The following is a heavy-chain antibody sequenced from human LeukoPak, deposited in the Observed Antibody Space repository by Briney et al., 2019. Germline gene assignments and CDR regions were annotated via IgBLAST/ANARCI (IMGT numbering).Heavy chain of an antibody. CDR2: ISRNGIYI. J-gene: IGHJ6*03. CDR1: GFTFNNYT. Sequence: GGSLRLSCAASGFTFNNYTMNWVRQAPGKGLEWVSSISRNGIYIKYVDSAKGRFTISRDNAKNSLYLQMNCLRAEDTAVYYCARGPVWSGNYYMDVWGKGTTVTVSS. CDR3: ARGPVWSGNYYMDV. D-gene: IGHD3-3*01. V-gene: IGHV3-21*01.